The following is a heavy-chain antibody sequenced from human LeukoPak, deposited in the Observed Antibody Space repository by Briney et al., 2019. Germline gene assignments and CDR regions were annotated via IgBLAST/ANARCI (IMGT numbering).Heavy chain of an antibody. CDR2: ISGSGGST. CDR1: GFTFSSYA. J-gene: IGHJ4*02. V-gene: IGHV3-23*01. CDR3: AKAGAFGVVTYYFDH. D-gene: IGHD3-3*01. Sequence: GGSLRLSCAASGFTFSSYAMSWVRHAPGKGLEWVSAISGSGGSTYYADSVKGRFTISRDNSKNTLYLQMNSLRAEDTAVYYCAKAGAFGVVTYYFDHWGQGTLVTVSS.